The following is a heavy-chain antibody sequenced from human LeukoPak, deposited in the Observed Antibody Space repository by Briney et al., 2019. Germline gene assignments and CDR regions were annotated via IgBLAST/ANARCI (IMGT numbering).Heavy chain of an antibody. CDR3: ARERGEYSSSPGWGYYYYYMDV. D-gene: IGHD6-6*01. CDR1: GFTVSSNY. Sequence: PGGSLRLSCAAYGFTVSSNYMSWVRQAPGKGLEWVSVIYSGGSTYYADSVKGRFTISRDNSKNTLYLQMNSLRAEDTAVYYCARERGEYSSSPGWGYYYYYMDVWGKGTTVTVSS. J-gene: IGHJ6*03. V-gene: IGHV3-53*01. CDR2: IYSGGST.